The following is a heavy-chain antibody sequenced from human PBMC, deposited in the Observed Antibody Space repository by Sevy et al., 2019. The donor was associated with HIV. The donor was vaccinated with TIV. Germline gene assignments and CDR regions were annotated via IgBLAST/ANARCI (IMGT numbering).Heavy chain of an antibody. J-gene: IGHJ4*02. Sequence: GGSLRLSCAASGFTFSGSAIHWVRQASGKGLEWVGRIRSKSNSHATAYAASVKGRFTISRDDSKNTAYLQMNSLKTEDTAVYYCPRHRLSMVRGIFMAHYFDYWGPGTLVTVSS. D-gene: IGHD3-10*01. V-gene: IGHV3-73*01. CDR3: PRHRLSMVRGIFMAHYFDY. CDR2: IRSKSNSHAT. CDR1: GFTFSGSA.